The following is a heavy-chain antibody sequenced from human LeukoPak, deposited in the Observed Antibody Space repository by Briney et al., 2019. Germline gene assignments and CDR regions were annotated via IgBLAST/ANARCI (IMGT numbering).Heavy chain of an antibody. J-gene: IGHJ4*02. D-gene: IGHD1-26*01. CDR3: ARVMELQLALDY. CDR1: GGSISSGGYY. V-gene: IGHV4-31*03. CDR2: IYYSGST. Sequence: PSETLSLTCTVSGGSISSGGYYWSWIRQHPGKGLEWIGYIYYSGSTYYNPSLKSRVTISVDTSKNQFSLKLSSVTAADTAVYYCARVMELQLALDYWGQGTLVTVSS.